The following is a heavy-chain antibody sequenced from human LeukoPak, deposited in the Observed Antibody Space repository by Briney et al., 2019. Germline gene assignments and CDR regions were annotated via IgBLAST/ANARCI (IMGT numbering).Heavy chain of an antibody. D-gene: IGHD4-17*01. V-gene: IGHV4-39*01. CDR1: GGSISSSSYY. CDR2: IYYSGST. CDR3: ARLRPKTTVTTEYYMDV. Sequence: SETLSLTCTVSGGSISSSSYYWGWIRQPRGKGLEWIGSIYYSGSTYYNPSLKSRVTISVDTSKNQFSLKLSSVTAADTAVYYCARLRPKTTVTTEYYMDVWGKGTTVTVSS. J-gene: IGHJ6*03.